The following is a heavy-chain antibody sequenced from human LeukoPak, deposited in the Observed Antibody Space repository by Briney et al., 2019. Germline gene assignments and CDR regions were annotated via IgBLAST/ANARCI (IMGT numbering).Heavy chain of an antibody. CDR3: AMIVGATR. CDR1: GGSISSSSYY. D-gene: IGHD1-26*01. Sequence: SETLSLTCTVSGGSISSSSYYWGWIRQPPGKGPEWIGSIYYSGSTYYNPSLKSRVTISVDTSKNQFSLKLSSVTAADTAVYYCAMIVGATRWGQGTLVTVSS. CDR2: IYYSGST. J-gene: IGHJ4*02. V-gene: IGHV4-39*01.